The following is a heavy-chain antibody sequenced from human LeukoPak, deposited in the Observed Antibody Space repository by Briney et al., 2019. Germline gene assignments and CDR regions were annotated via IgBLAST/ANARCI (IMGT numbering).Heavy chain of an antibody. D-gene: IGHD2-2*01. V-gene: IGHV1-18*01. CDR3: ALIPYCTTATCYYFDF. J-gene: IGHJ4*02. Sequence: ASVKVSCEASGYTFTSYGISWVRQAPGQGLEWMGWISAYNGNTNYAQKLQGRVTMTTDTSTSTAYMELRSLRSDDTAVYYCALIPYCTTATCYYFDFWGQGTLVTVSS. CDR2: ISAYNGNT. CDR1: GYTFTSYG.